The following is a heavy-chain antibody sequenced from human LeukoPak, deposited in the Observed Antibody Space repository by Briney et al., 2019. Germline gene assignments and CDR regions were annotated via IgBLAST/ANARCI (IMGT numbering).Heavy chain of an antibody. J-gene: IGHJ5*02. D-gene: IGHD3-22*01. CDR1: GGSISSYY. CDR3: ARHAFDYYDSSGYGAWFDP. V-gene: IGHV4-59*01. CDR2: IYYSGST. Sequence: SETLSLTCTVSGGSISSYYWSWIRQPPGKGLEWIGYIYYSGSTNYNPSLKSRVTISVDTSKNQFSLKLSSVTAADTAVYYCARHAFDYYDSSGYGAWFDPWGQGTLVTVSS.